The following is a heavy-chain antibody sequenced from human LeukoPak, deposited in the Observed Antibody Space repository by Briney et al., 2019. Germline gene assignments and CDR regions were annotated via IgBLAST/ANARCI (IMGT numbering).Heavy chain of an antibody. D-gene: IGHD1-1*01. CDR2: IYTSGST. J-gene: IGHJ3*02. Sequence: SETLSLTCGVSGASIISNDWWSWVRQPPGKGLEWIGRIYTSGSTNYNPSLKSRVTMSVDTSKNQFSLKLSSVTAADTAVYYCARRIGIGAFDIWGQGTMVTVSS. V-gene: IGHV4-4*02. CDR3: ARRIGIGAFDI. CDR1: GASIISNDW.